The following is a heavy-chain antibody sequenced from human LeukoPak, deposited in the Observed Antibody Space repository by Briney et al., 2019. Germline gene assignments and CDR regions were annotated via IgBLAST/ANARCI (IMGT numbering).Heavy chain of an antibody. CDR2: ISSNGGST. V-gene: IGHV3-64*01. Sequence: GGSLRLSCAASGSTFSSYAMHWVRQAPGKGLEYVSAISSNGGSTYHANSVKGRFTISSDNSKNTLYLQMGSLRAEDMAVYYCARAGSYSSGWYDYWGQGTLVTVSS. J-gene: IGHJ4*02. D-gene: IGHD6-19*01. CDR1: GSTFSSYA. CDR3: ARAGSYSSGWYDY.